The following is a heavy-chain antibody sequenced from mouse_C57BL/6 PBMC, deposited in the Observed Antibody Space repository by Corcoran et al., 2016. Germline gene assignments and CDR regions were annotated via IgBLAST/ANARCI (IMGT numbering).Heavy chain of an antibody. CDR2: IYTDTGEP. CDR3: VRGIRAY. V-gene: IGHV9-1*01. CDR1: GDTFTEYP. J-gene: IGHJ3*01. Sequence: QIQSVQSGPEVKKPGETVKSSCKASGDTFTEYPMHWVKQAPGKGFKGMGMIYTDTGEPTYAEEFKGRVAFSLETSASTAYLQINNLKNEETAKYFCVRGIRAYWGQGTLVTVSA.